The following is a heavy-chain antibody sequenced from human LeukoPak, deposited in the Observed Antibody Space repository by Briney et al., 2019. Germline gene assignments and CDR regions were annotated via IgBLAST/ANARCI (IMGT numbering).Heavy chain of an antibody. CDR1: GGSISSGGYY. D-gene: IGHD2-2*01. CDR3: ARDRCSSSSCYHPRRWFDP. J-gene: IGHJ5*02. Sequence: SQTLSLTCTVSGGSISSGGYYWSWIRQPPGKGLEWIGYIYYSGSTNYSPSLKSRVTISVDTSKNQFSLKLSSVTAADTAVYYCARDRCSSSSCYHPRRWFDPWGQGTLVTVSS. CDR2: IYYSGST. V-gene: IGHV4-61*08.